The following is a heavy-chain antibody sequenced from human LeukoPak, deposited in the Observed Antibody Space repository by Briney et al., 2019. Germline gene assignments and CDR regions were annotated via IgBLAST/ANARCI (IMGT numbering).Heavy chain of an antibody. CDR3: ARGVVGAPPAAFDI. CDR1: GFTFSSYS. V-gene: IGHV3-21*01. D-gene: IGHD2-15*01. J-gene: IGHJ3*02. Sequence: PGGSLRLSCAASGFTFSSYSMNWVRQAPGKGLEWVSSISSSSSYIYYADSVKGRFTISRDNAKNSLYLQMNSLRAEDTAVYYCARGVVGAPPAAFDIWGQGTMVTVSS. CDR2: ISSSSSYI.